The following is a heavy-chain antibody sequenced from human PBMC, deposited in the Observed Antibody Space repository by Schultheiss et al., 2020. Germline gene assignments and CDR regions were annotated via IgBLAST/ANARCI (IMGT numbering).Heavy chain of an antibody. J-gene: IGHJ5*02. V-gene: IGHV4-34*01. CDR1: GGSFRGYY. CDR2: INHSGST. D-gene: IGHD3-10*01. CDR3: ASGGSYPYRGWFDP. Sequence: SETLSITWAVYGGSFRGYYWSWIRQPPGKGLEWIGEINHSGSTNYNPSLKSRVTISVDTSKNQFSLKLSSVTAADTAVYYFASGGSYPYRGWFDPWGQGTLVTVSS.